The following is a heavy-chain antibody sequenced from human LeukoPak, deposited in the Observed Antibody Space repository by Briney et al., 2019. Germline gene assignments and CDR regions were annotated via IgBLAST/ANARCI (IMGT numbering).Heavy chain of an antibody. V-gene: IGHV4-30-4*01. D-gene: IGHD3-3*01. Sequence: YIYYTATPYYNPSLKSRLTISVDTSNTHFSLKLSSVTAADTAVYYCARGADRFLEWSHLDYWGQGTLVTVSS. J-gene: IGHJ4*02. CDR3: ARGADRFLEWSHLDY. CDR2: IYYTATP.